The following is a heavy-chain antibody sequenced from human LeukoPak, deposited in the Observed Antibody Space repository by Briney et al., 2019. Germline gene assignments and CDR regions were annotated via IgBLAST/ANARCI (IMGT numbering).Heavy chain of an antibody. J-gene: IGHJ4*02. CDR2: INSDGSST. D-gene: IGHD5-12*01. Sequence: PGGSLRLSCAASGFTFSSYWMHWVRQALGKGLVWVSRINSDGSSTSYADSVKGRFTISRDNAKNTLYLQMNSLRAEDTAVYYCARGGLLSGYSGYDSRNWGQGTLVTVSS. CDR1: GFTFSSYW. V-gene: IGHV3-74*01. CDR3: ARGGLLSGYSGYDSRN.